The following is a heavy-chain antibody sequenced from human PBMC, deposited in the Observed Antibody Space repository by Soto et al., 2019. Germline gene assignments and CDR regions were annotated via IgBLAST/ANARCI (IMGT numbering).Heavy chain of an antibody. CDR2: INWNGGST. J-gene: IGHJ5*02. CDR1: GFTFDDYG. CDR3: ARVRSIAAARKNWFDP. Sequence: GGSLRVSCAASGFTFDDYGMSWVRQAPGKGLEWVSGINWNGGSTGYADSVKGRFTISRDNAKNSLYLQMNSLRAEDTALYHCARVRSIAAARKNWFDPWGQGTLVNVSS. V-gene: IGHV3-20*01. D-gene: IGHD6-13*01.